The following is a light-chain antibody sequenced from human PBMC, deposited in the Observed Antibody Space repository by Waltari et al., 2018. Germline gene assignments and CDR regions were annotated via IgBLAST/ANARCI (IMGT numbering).Light chain of an antibody. Sequence: ILLTQSPATLSLSPGERATLSCRASRSVGTSLAWYQQRPGQTPRLLIYDASNRAAGIPVRFSGSGSGTDFTLTISSLEPEDSAVYYCQQLTNSFTFGPGTKVDI. CDR1: RSVGTS. J-gene: IGKJ3*01. CDR2: DAS. CDR3: QQLTNSFT. V-gene: IGKV3-11*01.